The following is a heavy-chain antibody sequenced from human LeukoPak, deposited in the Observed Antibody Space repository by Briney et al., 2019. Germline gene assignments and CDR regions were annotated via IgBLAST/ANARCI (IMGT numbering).Heavy chain of an antibody. CDR3: ARAGYSYGYTFDY. CDR1: GFTFTSYS. J-gene: IGHJ4*02. D-gene: IGHD5-18*01. Sequence: GGSLRLSCAASGFTFTSYSMNWVRQAPGKGLEWVSSISSSSSYIHYADSVKGRFTISRDNAKNSLYLQMNSLRAEDTAVYYCARAGYSYGYTFDYWGQGTLVTVSS. V-gene: IGHV3-21*01. CDR2: ISSSSSYI.